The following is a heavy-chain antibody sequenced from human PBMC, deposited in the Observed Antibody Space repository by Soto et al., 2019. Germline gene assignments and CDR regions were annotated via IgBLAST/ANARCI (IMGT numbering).Heavy chain of an antibody. Sequence: SETLSLTCTVSGVSVNSYYWSWVRQPPGEGLEWIGHVFTTGSTKFNPSLKSRVTMSVDTSKNQFSLKLTSVTAADTALYYCARSSVTVPEYLQHWGHGTLVTVSS. CDR3: ARSSVTVPEYLQH. J-gene: IGHJ1*01. CDR1: GVSVNSYY. D-gene: IGHD2-21*02. CDR2: VFTTGST. V-gene: IGHV4-4*07.